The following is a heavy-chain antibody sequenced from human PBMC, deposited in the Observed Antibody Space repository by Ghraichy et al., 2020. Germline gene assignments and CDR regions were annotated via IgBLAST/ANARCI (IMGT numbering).Heavy chain of an antibody. V-gene: IGHV3-43*02. D-gene: IGHD2-15*01. CDR1: GFTFDDYV. CDR2: ISGDGSTT. Sequence: GGSLRLSCEASGFTFDDYVMFWVRQAPGKGPEWVSLISGDGSTTYYSDSVKGRFTISRDNTKKSLFLQMHSLRGEDPALYYCTKEERRARWSRNHYYAMDVWRQGTTFTLSS. CDR3: TKEERRARWSRNHYYAMDV. J-gene: IGHJ6*02.